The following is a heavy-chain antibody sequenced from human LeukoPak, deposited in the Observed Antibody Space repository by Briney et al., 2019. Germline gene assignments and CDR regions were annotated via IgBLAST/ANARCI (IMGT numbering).Heavy chain of an antibody. CDR1: GYSFTSYW. D-gene: IGHD3-10*01. Sequence: GESLKISCKGSGYSFTSYWIGWVRQMPGKGLGWMGIIHPGDSDTRYSPSFQGQVTISADKSISTAYLQWSSLKASDTAMYYCARQGRGSSNWFDPWGQGTLVTVSS. CDR3: ARQGRGSSNWFDP. J-gene: IGHJ5*02. V-gene: IGHV5-51*01. CDR2: IHPGDSDT.